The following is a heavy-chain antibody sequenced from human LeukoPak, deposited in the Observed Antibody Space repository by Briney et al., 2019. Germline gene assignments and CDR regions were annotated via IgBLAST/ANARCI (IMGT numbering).Heavy chain of an antibody. D-gene: IGHD1-26*01. CDR1: GRSISSYY. CDR2: IYYSGST. Sequence: SETLSLTCTVSGRSISSYYWSGLRQPPGKGLEWLGYIYYSGSTNYNPSLKSRVTISVDTSKNQFSLKLSSVTAADTAVYYCARGLGATRGYYYYYYMDVWGKGTTVTVSS. V-gene: IGHV4-59*01. CDR3: ARGLGATRGYYYYYYMDV. J-gene: IGHJ6*03.